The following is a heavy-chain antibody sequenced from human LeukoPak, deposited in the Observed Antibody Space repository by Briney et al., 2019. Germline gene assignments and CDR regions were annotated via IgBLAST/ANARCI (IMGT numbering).Heavy chain of an antibody. D-gene: IGHD2-2*01. J-gene: IGHJ4*02. CDR3: ARGYCSSTSCHPFDY. CDR2: IIPIFGTA. Sequence: GSSVKVSCKASGGTFSSYAISWVRQAPGQGLEWMGGIIPIFGTANYAQKFQGRVTITTDESTSTAYMELSSLRSEDTAVYYCARGYCSSTSCHPFDYWVQGTLVTVSS. V-gene: IGHV1-69*05. CDR1: GGTFSSYA.